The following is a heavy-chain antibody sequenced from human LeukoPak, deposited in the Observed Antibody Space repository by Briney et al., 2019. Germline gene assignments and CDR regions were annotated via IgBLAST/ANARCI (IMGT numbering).Heavy chain of an antibody. CDR1: GGSISGYY. CDR2: IYYSGST. Sequence: SETLSLTCTVSGGSISGYYWSWIRQPPGKGLEWIGYIYYSGSTNYNPSLKSRVTISVDTSKNQFSLKLSSVTAADTAVYYCARLEMATINFDYWGQGTLVTVSS. V-gene: IGHV4-59*12. D-gene: IGHD5-24*01. CDR3: ARLEMATINFDY. J-gene: IGHJ4*02.